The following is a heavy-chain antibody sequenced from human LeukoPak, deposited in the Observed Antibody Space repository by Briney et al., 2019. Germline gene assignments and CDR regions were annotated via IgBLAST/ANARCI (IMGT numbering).Heavy chain of an antibody. CDR2: IYYSGST. V-gene: IGHV4-59*01. J-gene: IGHJ4*02. CDR3: ARDEAAMVPFFDY. D-gene: IGHD3-10*01. Sequence: SETLSLTCTVSGGSISSYHWSWIRQPPGKGLEWIGYIYYSGSTNYNPSLKSRVTISVDTSKNQFSLKLSSVTAAGTAVYYCARDEAAMVPFFDYWGQGTLVTVSS. CDR1: GGSISSYH.